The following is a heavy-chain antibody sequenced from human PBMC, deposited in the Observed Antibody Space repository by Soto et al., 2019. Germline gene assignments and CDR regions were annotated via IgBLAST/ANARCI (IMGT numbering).Heavy chain of an antibody. CDR1: AGTFSSYA. D-gene: IGHD6-19*01. J-gene: IGHJ6*02. CDR2: IIPIFGTA. V-gene: IGHV1-69*01. CDR3: ARELSSGWKSEYYYYGMDV. Sequence: QVQLVQSGAEVKKPGSSVKVSCKASAGTFSSYAISWVRQAPGQGLAWMGGIIPIFGTANYAQKFQGRVTITANESTITAYMELSSLRSDDTAVYYCARELSSGWKSEYYYYGMDVWGQGTTVTVSS.